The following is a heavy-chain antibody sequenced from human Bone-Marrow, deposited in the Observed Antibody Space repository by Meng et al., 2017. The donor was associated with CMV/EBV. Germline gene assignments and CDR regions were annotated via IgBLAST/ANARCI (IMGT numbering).Heavy chain of an antibody. V-gene: IGHV1-18*01. D-gene: IGHD3-3*01. CDR2: ISAYNGDT. CDR3: ARDKYDFWSTLYYYGMDV. CDR1: GYTFNSYG. J-gene: IGHJ6*02. Sequence: ASVKVSCKASGYTFNSYGITWVRQAPGQGLEWMGWISAYNGDTNYAQKLQGRVTMTVDTPTTTVYMELRSLRSDDTAVYYCARDKYDFWSTLYYYGMDVWGQGTTVTFYS.